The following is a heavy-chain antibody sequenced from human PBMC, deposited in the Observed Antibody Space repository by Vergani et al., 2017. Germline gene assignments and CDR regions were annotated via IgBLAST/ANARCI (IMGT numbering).Heavy chain of an antibody. CDR2: ISPDGFST. V-gene: IGHV1-46*03. CDR3: AREPPLTGFFDY. J-gene: IGHJ4*02. Sequence: VQLVQSGAAVGKPGASVKISCKAYGYPFTAYYIHWVRQAPEQGLEWVGVISPDGFSTFYAQKFQGRVTVTRDTSTSTVYMELTSLRSDDTAVYYCAREPPLTGFFDYWGQGTLVAVSS. D-gene: IGHD3-9*01. CDR1: GYPFTAYY.